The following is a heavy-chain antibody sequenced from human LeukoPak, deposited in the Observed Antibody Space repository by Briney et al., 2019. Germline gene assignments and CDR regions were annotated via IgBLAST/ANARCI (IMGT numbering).Heavy chain of an antibody. CDR2: IYHSGST. Sequence: SETLSLTCAVSGGSISSGGYYWSWIRQPPGKGLEWIGYIYHSGSTYYNPSLKSRVTISVDRSKNQFSLKLSSVTAADTAVYYCARNIAVAATRDYWGQGTLVTVSS. CDR1: GGSISSGGYY. D-gene: IGHD6-19*01. CDR3: ARNIAVAATRDY. J-gene: IGHJ4*02. V-gene: IGHV4-30-2*01.